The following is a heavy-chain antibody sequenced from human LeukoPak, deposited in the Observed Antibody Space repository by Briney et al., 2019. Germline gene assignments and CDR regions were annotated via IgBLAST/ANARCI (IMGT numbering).Heavy chain of an antibody. D-gene: IGHD2-21*02. J-gene: IGHJ1*01. V-gene: IGHV1-18*01. CDR3: ARDFGKVVVTASDRSFQH. CDR2: ISAYNGNT. Sequence: GASVKVSCKASGYTFTSYGISWVRQAPGQGLEWMGWISAYNGNTNYAQKLQGRVTMTTDTSTSTAYMELRSLRSDDTAVYYCARDFGKVVVTASDRSFQHWGQGTLVTVSS. CDR1: GYTFTSYG.